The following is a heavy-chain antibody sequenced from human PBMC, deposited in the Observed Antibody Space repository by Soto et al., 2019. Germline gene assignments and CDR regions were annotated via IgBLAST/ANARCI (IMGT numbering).Heavy chain of an antibody. CDR3: ARGSGCTSCYYYYGMDV. V-gene: IGHV1-18*01. Sequence: ASVKVSCKASGYTFTSYGISWVRQAPGQGLERMGWISAYNGNTNYAQKLQGRVTMTTDTSTSTAYMELRSLRSDDTAVYYCARGSGCTSCYYYYGMDVWGQGTTVTVSS. CDR2: ISAYNGNT. CDR1: GYTFTSYG. J-gene: IGHJ6*02. D-gene: IGHD6-19*01.